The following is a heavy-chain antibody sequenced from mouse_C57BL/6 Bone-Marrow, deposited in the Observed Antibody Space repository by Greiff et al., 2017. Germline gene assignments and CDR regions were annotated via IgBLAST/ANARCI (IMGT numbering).Heavy chain of an antibody. V-gene: IGHV1-7*01. D-gene: IGHD2-1*01. Sequence: QVQLKESGAELAQPGASVKLSCKASGYTFTSYWMHWVNPRPGQGLEWIGYINPSSGYTKYTQKFKDKATLTADKSSSTAYMQLSSLTYENSAVYYSARGNCNYNYWGQGTLVTVSA. CDR1: GYTFTSYW. J-gene: IGHJ3*01. CDR3: ARGNCNYNY. CDR2: INPSSGYT.